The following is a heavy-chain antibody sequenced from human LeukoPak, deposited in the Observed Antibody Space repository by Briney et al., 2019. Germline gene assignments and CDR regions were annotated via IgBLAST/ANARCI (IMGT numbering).Heavy chain of an antibody. CDR1: GASISNYY. J-gene: IGHJ3*02. D-gene: IGHD3-10*01. CDR3: AKSNGYGLVDI. Sequence: SETLSLTCTVSGASISNYYWSWIRQPAGKGLEWIGRMYISGSTNYNPSLKSRVTMSLDPSKNQFSLKLSSVTAADTAVYYCAKSNGYGLVDIWGQGTMVTVSS. V-gene: IGHV4-4*07. CDR2: MYISGST.